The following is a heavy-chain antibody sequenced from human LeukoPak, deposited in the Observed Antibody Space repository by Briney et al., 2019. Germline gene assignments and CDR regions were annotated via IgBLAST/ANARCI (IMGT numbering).Heavy chain of an antibody. CDR1: GYTFTSYD. J-gene: IGHJ4*02. CDR2: VNSNSGNT. CDR3: AKDLSWYCSGGSCSLLSFDY. D-gene: IGHD2-15*01. Sequence: GASVKVSCKASGYTFTSYDINWVRQATGQGLEWMGWVNSNSGNTGYEQKFQARVTFTRITAMRTAYMEMRSLRSEDTAVYYCAKDLSWYCSGGSCSLLSFDYWGQGTLVTVSS. V-gene: IGHV1-8*01.